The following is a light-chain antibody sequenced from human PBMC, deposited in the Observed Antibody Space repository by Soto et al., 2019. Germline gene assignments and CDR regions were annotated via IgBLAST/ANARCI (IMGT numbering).Light chain of an antibody. CDR2: DAS. Sequence: DIQMTQSPSTLSASVGHRVTITCRASQNIVSWLAWYQQKPGTAPKLLIFDASTLQNGVPSRFSGSGSGTHFTLTISRLQPDDFATYYCQQYKSFSYSFGQGTKLVI. CDR1: QNIVSW. V-gene: IGKV1-5*01. J-gene: IGKJ2*03. CDR3: QQYKSFSYS.